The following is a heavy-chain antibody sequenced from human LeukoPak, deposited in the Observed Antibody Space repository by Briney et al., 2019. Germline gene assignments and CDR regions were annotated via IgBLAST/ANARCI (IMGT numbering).Heavy chain of an antibody. V-gene: IGHV1-3*01. CDR2: INAGNGNT. Sequence: GASVKVSCKASGYTFTSYAMHSVRQAPGQRLEWMGWINAGNGNTKYSQKFQGRVTITRDTSASTAYMELSSLRSEDTAVYYCARDEVAGNVGYWGQGTLVTVSS. D-gene: IGHD6-19*01. CDR3: ARDEVAGNVGY. CDR1: GYTFTSYA. J-gene: IGHJ4*02.